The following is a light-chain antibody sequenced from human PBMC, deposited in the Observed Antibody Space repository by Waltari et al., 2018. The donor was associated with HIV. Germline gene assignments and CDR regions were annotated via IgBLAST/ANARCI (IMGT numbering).Light chain of an antibody. Sequence: QSALTQPPSVSGSLGQSVTISCTGTSSDLGAYNRVSWYQQSPVTAPKLRIYEVTHRPSGVPVRFSGSKSGNTASLTISVLQADDEADYYCSSYTTSSTWVFGGGTKLTVL. CDR2: EVT. V-gene: IGLV2-18*02. CDR1: SSDLGAYNR. J-gene: IGLJ3*02. CDR3: SSYTTSSTWV.